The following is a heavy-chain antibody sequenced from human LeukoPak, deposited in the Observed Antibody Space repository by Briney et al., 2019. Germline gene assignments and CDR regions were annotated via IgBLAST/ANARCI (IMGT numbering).Heavy chain of an antibody. CDR2: IYYSGST. CDR3: ARQVAAAGWFDP. V-gene: IGHV4-39*01. CDR1: GGSISSSSYY. D-gene: IGHD6-13*01. J-gene: IGHJ5*02. Sequence: SETLSLTCTVSGGSISSSSYYWGWIRQPPGKGLEWIGSIYYSGSTYYNPSLKSRVTISVDTSKNQFSLKLSSVTAADTAVYYCARQVAAAGWFDPWGQGTLVTVSS.